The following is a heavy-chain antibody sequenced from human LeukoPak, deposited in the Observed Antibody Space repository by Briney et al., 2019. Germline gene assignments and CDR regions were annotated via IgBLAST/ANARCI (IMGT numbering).Heavy chain of an antibody. J-gene: IGHJ4*02. Sequence: SETLSLTCTVSGYPINNAYYWVWIRQPPGKGLEWIGYIYYTGSTNYNPSLKSRVTISVDTSKNQFSLNLSSVTAADTALYYCARFDRDGYNLDYWGQGTLVTVSS. CDR1: GYPINNAYY. CDR3: ARFDRDGYNLDY. V-gene: IGHV4-38-2*02. D-gene: IGHD5-24*01. CDR2: IYYTGST.